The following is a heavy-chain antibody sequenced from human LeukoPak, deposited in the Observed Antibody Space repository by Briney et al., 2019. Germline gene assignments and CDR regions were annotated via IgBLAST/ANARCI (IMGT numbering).Heavy chain of an antibody. Sequence: APVKVSCKASGYTFTSYGISWVRQAPGQGLEWMGWISAYNGNTNYAQKLQGRVTMTTDTSTSTAYMELRSLRSDDTAVYYCAREDYDILTGYYPDYWGQGTLVTVSS. V-gene: IGHV1-18*01. CDR2: ISAYNGNT. CDR1: GYTFTSYG. J-gene: IGHJ4*02. CDR3: AREDYDILTGYYPDY. D-gene: IGHD3-9*01.